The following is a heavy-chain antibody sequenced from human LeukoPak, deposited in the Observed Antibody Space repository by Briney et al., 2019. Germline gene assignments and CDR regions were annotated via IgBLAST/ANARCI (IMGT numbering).Heavy chain of an antibody. V-gene: IGHV4-59*08. Sequence: PSETLSLTCTVSGGSISSYYWSWIRQPPGKGLEWIGYIYYSGSTNYNPSLKSRVTISVDTSKNQFSLKLSSVTAADTAVYYCARGKTQSWYYFDYWGQGTLVTVSS. CDR1: GGSISSYY. D-gene: IGHD6-13*01. J-gene: IGHJ4*02. CDR2: IYYSGST. CDR3: ARGKTQSWYYFDY.